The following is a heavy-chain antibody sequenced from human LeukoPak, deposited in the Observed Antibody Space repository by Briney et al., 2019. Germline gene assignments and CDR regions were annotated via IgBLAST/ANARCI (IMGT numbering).Heavy chain of an antibody. J-gene: IGHJ4*02. CDR3: ARGAKWAYYFGY. D-gene: IGHD1-26*01. Sequence: GGSLRLSCAASAFTFNTYWMHWVRQVPGRGLEWVSRINGDESSTNYADSVKGRFTISRDNAKDTLYLHMNSLTAEDTAVYYCARGAKWAYYFGYWGQGTLVTVSS. V-gene: IGHV3-74*01. CDR2: INGDESST. CDR1: AFTFNTYW.